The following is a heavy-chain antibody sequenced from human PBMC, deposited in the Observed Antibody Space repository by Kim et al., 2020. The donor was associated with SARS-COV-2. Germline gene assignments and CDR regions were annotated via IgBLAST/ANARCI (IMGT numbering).Heavy chain of an antibody. CDR3: GRVLGYTYLDY. D-gene: IGHD5-12*01. Sequence: GGSLRLSCTASGFTFNTYWMHWVRQAPGKGLVWLSPIKGDATISTYADSVKGRFTISRDNAKNALYLQIDSLRVEDTACYYCGRVLGYTYLDYWGQGTLVTVSS. J-gene: IGHJ4*02. CDR2: IKGDATIS. V-gene: IGHV3-74*03. CDR1: GFTFNTYW.